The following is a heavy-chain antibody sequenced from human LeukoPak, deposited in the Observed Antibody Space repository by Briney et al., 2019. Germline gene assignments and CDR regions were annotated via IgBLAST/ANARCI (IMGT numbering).Heavy chain of an antibody. V-gene: IGHV4-39*01. Sequence: PGGSLRLSCAASGFTFSSYAMSWIRQPPGKGLEWIGSIYYSGSTYYNPSLKSRVTISVDTSKNQFSLKLSSVTAADTAVYYCARHGSPYYDFWSGYYSDYWGQGTLVTVSS. CDR2: IYYSGST. CDR1: GFTFSSYA. CDR3: ARHGSPYYDFWSGYYSDY. D-gene: IGHD3-3*01. J-gene: IGHJ4*02.